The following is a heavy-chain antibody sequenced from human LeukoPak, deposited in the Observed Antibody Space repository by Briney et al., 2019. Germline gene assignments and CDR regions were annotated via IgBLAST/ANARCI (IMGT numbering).Heavy chain of an antibody. CDR2: ISDSGTIT. J-gene: IGHJ4*02. CDR1: GFTFSDLA. CDR3: VKIATLDD. D-gene: IGHD2-21*01. V-gene: IGHV3-23*01. Sequence: GGSVRLSCAASGFTFSDLAMNWVRQAPGKGLEWVSGISDSGTITYYADSVKGRFTISRDNSKNTLYLEMNSLRAEDTALYYCVKIATLDDWGQGTLVTVSS.